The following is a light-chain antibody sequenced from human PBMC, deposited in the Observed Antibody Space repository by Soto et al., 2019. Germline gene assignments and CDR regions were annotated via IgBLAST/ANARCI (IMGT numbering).Light chain of an antibody. V-gene: IGKV3D-20*01. J-gene: IGKJ2*01. Sequence: EIVLTQSPGTLSLSPGERATLSCGASQSVSTTDLAWYQQKPGLAPRLLIYDASRRATGIPDRFSGSGSGTDFTLTISRLEXXXXAVYYCQQYGTSPYTFGQGTKLEIK. CDR2: DAS. CDR1: QSVSTTD. CDR3: QQYGTSPYT.